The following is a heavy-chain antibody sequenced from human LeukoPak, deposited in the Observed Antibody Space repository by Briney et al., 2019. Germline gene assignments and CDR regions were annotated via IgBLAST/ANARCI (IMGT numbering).Heavy chain of an antibody. Sequence: ASVKVSCKASGYTFTSYGISWVRQAPGQGLEWMGWISAYNGNTNYAQKLQGRVTMTTDTSTSTAYMELRSLRSDDTAVYYCARDSYYREVWYYYGSGSYKFFDYWGQGTLVTVSS. V-gene: IGHV1-18*01. D-gene: IGHD3-10*01. J-gene: IGHJ4*02. CDR2: ISAYNGNT. CDR3: ARDSYYREVWYYYGSGSYKFFDY. CDR1: GYTFTSYG.